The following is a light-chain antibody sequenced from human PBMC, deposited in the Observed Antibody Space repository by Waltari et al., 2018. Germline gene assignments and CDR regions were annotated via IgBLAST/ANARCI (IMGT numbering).Light chain of an antibody. J-gene: IGLJ7*01. CDR3: GTWDSSLSGAV. CDR1: SSNIGNNY. Sequence: QSVLTQPPSVSAAPGQRVTISCSGGSSNIGNNYVSWYRQFPGTAPKLLSYEDSERPAGIPGRFSGSKDGTSATLDITGLQAGDEADYYCGTWDSSLSGAVFGGGTHLTVL. V-gene: IGLV1-51*02. CDR2: EDS.